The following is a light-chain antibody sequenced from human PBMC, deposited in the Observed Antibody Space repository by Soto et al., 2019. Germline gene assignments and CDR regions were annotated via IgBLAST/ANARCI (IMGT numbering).Light chain of an antibody. Sequence: QPVLTQPPSASGTPGQRVTISCSRSSSNIGSNYVYWYQQLPGTAPKLLIYRNNQRPSGVPDRFSGSKSGTSASLAISGLRSEDEADYYCAAWDDSLSGYVFGTGTKVTVL. J-gene: IGLJ1*01. V-gene: IGLV1-47*01. CDR2: RNN. CDR3: AAWDDSLSGYV. CDR1: SSNIGSNY.